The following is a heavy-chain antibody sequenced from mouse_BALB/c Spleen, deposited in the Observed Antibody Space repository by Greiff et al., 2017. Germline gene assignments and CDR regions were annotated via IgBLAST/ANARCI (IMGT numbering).Heavy chain of an antibody. CDR2: IRNKANGYTT. D-gene: IGHD1-1*01. V-gene: IGHV7-3*02. Sequence: EVQRVESGGGLVQPGGSLRLSCATSGFTFTDYYMSWVRQPPGKALEWLGFIRNKANGYTTEYSASVKGRFTISRDNSQSILYLQMNTLRAEDSATYYCARDGYGDYYAMDYWGQGTSVTVSS. CDR1: GFTFTDYY. J-gene: IGHJ4*01. CDR3: ARDGYGDYYAMDY.